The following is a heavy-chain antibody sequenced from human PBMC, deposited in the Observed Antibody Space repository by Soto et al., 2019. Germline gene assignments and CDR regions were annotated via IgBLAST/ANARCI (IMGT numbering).Heavy chain of an antibody. CDR2: IRSKANSYAT. Sequence: GGSLRLSCAASGFTFSGSAMHWVRQASGKGLEWVGRIRSKANSYATAYAASVKGRFTISRDDSKNTAYLQMNSLKTEDTAVYYCTRTYGDYSFIGGGMDVWGQGTTVTVSS. CDR3: TRTYGDYSFIGGGMDV. CDR1: GFTFSGSA. V-gene: IGHV3-73*01. D-gene: IGHD4-17*01. J-gene: IGHJ6*02.